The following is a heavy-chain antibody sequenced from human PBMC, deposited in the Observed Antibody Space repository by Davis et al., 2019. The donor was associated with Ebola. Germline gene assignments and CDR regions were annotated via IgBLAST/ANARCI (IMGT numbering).Heavy chain of an antibody. V-gene: IGHV1-18*04. D-gene: IGHD3-22*01. CDR2: ISAYNGQV. CDR1: GYMFSGYG. J-gene: IGHJ4*02. Sequence: ASVKVSCKASGYMFSGYGMSWVRQAPGQGLEWIGWISAYNGQVNYAQKVRDRVTLTTDTSTSTAYMELRSLRSDDTAVYYCARGPYYSDTSGYAVYWGQGTLVTVSS. CDR3: ARGPYYSDTSGYAVY.